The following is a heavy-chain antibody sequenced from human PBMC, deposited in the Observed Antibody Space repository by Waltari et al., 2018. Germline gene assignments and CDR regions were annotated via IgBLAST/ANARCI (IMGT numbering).Heavy chain of an antibody. CDR1: GASISTAGYH. CDR3: AAALGGGISASRPFHF. J-gene: IGHJ3*01. V-gene: IGHV4-31*03. D-gene: IGHD2-15*01. Sequence: QVQLLESGPGLVKPSQTLSLTCTVSGASISTAGYHWTWIRQQPGKGLEWIGYIDNSGNTYYNRSLKRRITVSGDTSKSQFSLRMTSVTTADTAVYFCAAALGGGISASRPFHFWGQGTMITVSS. CDR2: IDNSGNT.